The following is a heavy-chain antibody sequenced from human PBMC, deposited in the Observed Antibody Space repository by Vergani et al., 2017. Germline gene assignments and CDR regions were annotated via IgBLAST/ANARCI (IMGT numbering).Heavy chain of an antibody. CDR2: MDYSGST. CDR3: ASKRGDCRAAHCHSYDF. CDR1: GDSVISTDYH. V-gene: IGHV4-39*01. J-gene: IGHJ4*02. Sequence: QVQLQESGPGLVKPSETLSLTCTVSGDSVISTDYHWGWIRQPPGKGLEWIGSMDYSGSTSYNPSLESRISISFETPKNQFSLRLTSVTAADTAVYYCASKRGDCRAAHCHSYDFWGPGTLVGVSS. D-gene: IGHD2-15*01.